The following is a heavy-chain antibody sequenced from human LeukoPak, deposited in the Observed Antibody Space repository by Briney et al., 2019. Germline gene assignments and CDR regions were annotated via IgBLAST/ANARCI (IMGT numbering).Heavy chain of an antibody. J-gene: IGHJ4*02. CDR1: GFTFSSYS. D-gene: IGHD3-10*01. V-gene: IGHV3-21*04. CDR2: ISSSSSYI. CDR3: AKDRSPFGETPGDYFDY. Sequence: GGSLRLSCAASGFTFSSYSMNWVRQAPGKGLEWVSSISSSSSYIYYADSVKGRFTISRDNAKNSLYLQMNSLRAEDTAVYYCAKDRSPFGETPGDYFDYWGQGTLVTVSS.